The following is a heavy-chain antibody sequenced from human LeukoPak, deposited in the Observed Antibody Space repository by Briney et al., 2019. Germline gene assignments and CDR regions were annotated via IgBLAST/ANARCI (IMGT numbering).Heavy chain of an antibody. V-gene: IGHV5-51*01. CDR3: ARLLVDNSADAFDI. CDR2: IYPGDSDT. CDR1: GYSFTSYW. J-gene: IGHJ3*02. D-gene: IGHD1-20*01. Sequence: GGSVKISCEGSGYSFTSYWIGWVRQMPGKGLEWVGIIYPGDSDTRYSPSFQGQVTISADKSISTAYLQWSSLKASDTAMYYCARLLVDNSADAFDIWGQGTMVTVS.